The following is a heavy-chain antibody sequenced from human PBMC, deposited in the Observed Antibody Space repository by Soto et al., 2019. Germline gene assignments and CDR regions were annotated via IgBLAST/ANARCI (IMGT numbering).Heavy chain of an antibody. D-gene: IGHD5-12*01. CDR2: IIPLFGTA. CDR3: ARPVEMATISRSYLFY. CDR1: VGTFNNYA. V-gene: IGHV1-69*13. J-gene: IGHJ4*02. Sequence: PSMQLSCKACVGTFNNYAINWVRQAPGQGLEWMGGIIPLFGTANYAQKFQGRVTITADESTSTAYLDLSSLRSEDTAMYYCARPVEMATISRSYLFYWGQGTLVTVS.